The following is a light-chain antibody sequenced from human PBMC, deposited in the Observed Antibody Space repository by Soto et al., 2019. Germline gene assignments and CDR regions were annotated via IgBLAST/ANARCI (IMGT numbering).Light chain of an antibody. V-gene: IGLV1-51*02. Sequence: QSVLTQPPSVSAAPGQKVTISCSGSDSNIGNDHVSWYQQFPGTAPKLLIYENNKRPSGIPDRFSGSKSGTSATLDITGLQTGDEADYYCGTWDSGLSAGAIGGGTKVNVL. J-gene: IGLJ2*01. CDR2: ENN. CDR1: DSNIGNDH. CDR3: GTWDSGLSAGA.